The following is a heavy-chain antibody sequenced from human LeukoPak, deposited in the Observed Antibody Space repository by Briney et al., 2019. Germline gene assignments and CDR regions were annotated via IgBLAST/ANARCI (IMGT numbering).Heavy chain of an antibody. D-gene: IGHD2-15*01. CDR1: GNTFTGDY. V-gene: IGHV1-2*02. Sequence: ASVRVSCKASGNTFTGDYMHSVRQAPGQGLEWMGWINPNSGGTNYAQKFQGRVTMTRDTSISSAYMELSRLRSDDTAVYYCARRPQYCRGGACYDWGQGTLVTVSS. J-gene: IGHJ4*02. CDR3: ARRPQYCRGGACYD. CDR2: INPNSGGT.